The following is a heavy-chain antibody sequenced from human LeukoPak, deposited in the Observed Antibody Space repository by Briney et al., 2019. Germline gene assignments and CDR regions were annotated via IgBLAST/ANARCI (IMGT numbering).Heavy chain of an antibody. J-gene: IGHJ6*03. Sequence: SETLSLTCTVSGGSISSYYWSWIRHPAGKGLEWIGRIHTSGSTNYNPSLKSRFTMSVDTSKNQFSLKMTRVPAADTAVYYCARGLSLPISPSMAVWGKRNTVTVSS. CDR2: IHTSGST. CDR3: ARGLSLPISPSMAV. V-gene: IGHV4-4*07. D-gene: IGHD3-9*01. CDR1: GGSISSYY.